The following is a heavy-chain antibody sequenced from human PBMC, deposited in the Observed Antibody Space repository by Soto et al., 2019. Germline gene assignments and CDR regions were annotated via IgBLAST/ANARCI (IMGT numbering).Heavy chain of an antibody. J-gene: IGHJ5*02. CDR2: IYYSGST. D-gene: IGHD2-15*01. Sequence: SETLSLTCTVSGGSISSYYWSWIRQPPGKGLEWIGYIYYSGSTNYNPSLKSRVTISVDTSKNQFSLKLSSVTAADTAVYYCARYSENIDCRGGSCYLPNSCDPCGQRTLVTVAS. CDR3: ARYSENIDCRGGSCYLPNSCDP. V-gene: IGHV4-59*01. CDR1: GGSISSYY.